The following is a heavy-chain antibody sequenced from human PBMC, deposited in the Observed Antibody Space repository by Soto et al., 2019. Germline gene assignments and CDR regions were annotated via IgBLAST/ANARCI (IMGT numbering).Heavy chain of an antibody. CDR1: GFTFSSHV. J-gene: IGHJ4*02. CDR3: AGSHEIIASAGSFDY. Sequence: EVQLLESGGGLVQPGGSLRLSCAASGFTFSSHVMSWVRQAPGKGLEWVSGISTGGGSTDYADSEKGRFTIPGKNSKNTLHLKIKSLRAEDRAVYYCAGSHEIIASAGSFDYWGQGTLVTVSS. CDR2: ISTGGGST. D-gene: IGHD6-25*01. V-gene: IGHV3-23*01.